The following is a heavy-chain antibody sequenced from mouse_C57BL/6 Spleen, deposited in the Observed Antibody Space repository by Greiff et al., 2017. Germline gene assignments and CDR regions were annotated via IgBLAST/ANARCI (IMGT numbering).Heavy chain of an antibody. D-gene: IGHD2-2*01. J-gene: IGHJ2*01. CDR2: IYPRSGNT. CDR3: ARRYYGYDEVDY. Sequence: QVQLQQSGAELARPGASVKLSCKASGYTFTSYGISWVKQRTGQGLEWIGEIYPRSGNTYYNEKFKGKATLTADKSSSTAYMELRSLTSEDSAVYFCARRYYGYDEVDYRGQGTTLTVSS. CDR1: GYTFTSYG. V-gene: IGHV1-81*01.